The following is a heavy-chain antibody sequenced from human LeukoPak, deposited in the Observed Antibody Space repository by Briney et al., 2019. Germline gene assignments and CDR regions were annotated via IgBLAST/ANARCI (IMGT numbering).Heavy chain of an antibody. CDR2: ISSSSSTI. D-gene: IGHD6-19*01. CDR1: GFTFSSYG. V-gene: IGHV3-48*04. Sequence: GGSLRLSCAASGFTFSSYGMNWVRQASGKGLEWVSYISSSSSTIYYADSVKGRFTISRDNAKNSLYLQMNSLRAEDTAVYYCARGGGSGWYGGMDVWGQGTTVTVSS. J-gene: IGHJ6*02. CDR3: ARGGGSGWYGGMDV.